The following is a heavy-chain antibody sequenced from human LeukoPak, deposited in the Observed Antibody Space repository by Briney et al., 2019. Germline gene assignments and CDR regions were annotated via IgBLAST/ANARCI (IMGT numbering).Heavy chain of an antibody. D-gene: IGHD3-22*01. CDR3: AREKSSGYHQDAFDI. Sequence: PSETLSLTGTVSGGSISSYYWSWIRQPPGKGLEWIGYIYYSGSTNYNPSLKSRVTISVDTSKNQFSLKLSSVTAADTAVYYCAREKSSGYHQDAFDIWGQGTMVTVSS. V-gene: IGHV4-59*01. J-gene: IGHJ3*02. CDR1: GGSISSYY. CDR2: IYYSGST.